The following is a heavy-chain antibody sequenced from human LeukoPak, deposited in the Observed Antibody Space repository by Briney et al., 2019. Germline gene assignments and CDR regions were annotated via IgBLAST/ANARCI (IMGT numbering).Heavy chain of an antibody. CDR3: AKTRSKGGYSGYDSPCYFDY. D-gene: IGHD5-12*01. Sequence: HTGGSLRLSCAASGFTFSSYAMSWVRQAPGKGLEWVSAISGSGGSTYYADSVKGRFTISRDNSKNTLYLQMNSLRAEDTAVYYCAKTRSKGGYSGYDSPCYFDYWGQGTLVTVSS. V-gene: IGHV3-23*01. CDR1: GFTFSSYA. CDR2: ISGSGGST. J-gene: IGHJ4*02.